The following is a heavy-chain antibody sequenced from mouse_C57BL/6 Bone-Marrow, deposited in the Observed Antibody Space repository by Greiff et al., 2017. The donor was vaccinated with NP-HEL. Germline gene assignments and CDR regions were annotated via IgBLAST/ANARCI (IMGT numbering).Heavy chain of an antibody. D-gene: IGHD2-1*01. CDR1: GFNIKDDY. CDR2: IDPENGDT. J-gene: IGHJ3*01. V-gene: IGHV14-4*01. Sequence: EVQLQQSGAELVRPGASVKLSCTASGFNIKDDYMHWVKQRPEQSLEWIGWIDPENGDTEYASKFQGKATITADTSSNTAYLQLSSLTSEDTAVYYCTTTRPYLYYAFAYWGQGTLVTVSA. CDR3: TTTRPYLYYAFAY.